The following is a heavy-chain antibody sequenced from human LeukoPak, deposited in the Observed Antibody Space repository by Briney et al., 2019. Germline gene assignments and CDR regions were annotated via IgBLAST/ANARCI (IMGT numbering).Heavy chain of an antibody. D-gene: IGHD5-12*01. CDR2: INPNSGGT. J-gene: IGHJ4*02. CDR1: GYTFTGYS. CDR3: ARSLNGIGYDYLDY. V-gene: IGHV1-2*02. Sequence: GASVKVSCKASGYTFTGYSMHWVRQAPGQGLEWMGWINPNSGGTNYAQKFQGRVTMTRDTSIGTAYMELSRLRSDDTAVYYCARSLNGIGYDYLDYWGQGTLVTVSS.